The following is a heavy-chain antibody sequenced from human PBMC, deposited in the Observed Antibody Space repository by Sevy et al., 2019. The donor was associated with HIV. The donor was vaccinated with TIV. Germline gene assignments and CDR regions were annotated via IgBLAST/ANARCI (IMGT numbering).Heavy chain of an antibody. D-gene: IGHD6-19*01. J-gene: IGHJ4*02. CDR1: GFTFSSYA. Sequence: GGSLRLSCTASGFTFSSYAMNWVRQAPGKGLEWVSTIFRSGDVTYYADSVKGRFTISRDNSRNTLYLQMNSLRAEDTAIYYCARGEQWLSFNYWGQGTLVTVSS. CDR3: ARGEQWLSFNY. CDR2: IFRSGDVT. V-gene: IGHV3-23*01.